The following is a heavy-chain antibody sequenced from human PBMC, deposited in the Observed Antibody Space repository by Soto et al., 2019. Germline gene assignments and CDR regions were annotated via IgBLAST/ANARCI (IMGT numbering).Heavy chain of an antibody. D-gene: IGHD6-19*01. CDR3: ARREQSDYYYMDV. CDR2: ISSNGVGT. J-gene: IGHJ6*03. Sequence: EVQLVESGGGLVQPGGSLRLSCAASGFTFSNYAMDWVRQAPGKVLEYVSGISSNGVGTYYANSVKDRFTISRDNSKNTLYLQMGSLRAEDMAVYYCARREQSDYYYMDVWGKRTSVTVSS. CDR1: GFTFSNYA. V-gene: IGHV3-64*01.